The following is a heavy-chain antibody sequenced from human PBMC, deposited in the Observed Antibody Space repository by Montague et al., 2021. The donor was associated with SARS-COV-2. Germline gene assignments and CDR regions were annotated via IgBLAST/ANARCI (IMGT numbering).Heavy chain of an antibody. CDR1: GGSISSGSYY. V-gene: IGHV4-61*02. Sequence: TLSLTCTVSGGSISSGSYYWNWIRQPAGKGLEWIGRIYTSGSTNYNPSLKSRVTISVDTSKNQFSLKLSSVTAADTAVYCCARESLHLTGYYNDYFDYWGQGTLGTVAS. CDR2: IYTSGST. D-gene: IGHD3-9*01. J-gene: IGHJ4*02. CDR3: ARESLHLTGYYNDYFDY.